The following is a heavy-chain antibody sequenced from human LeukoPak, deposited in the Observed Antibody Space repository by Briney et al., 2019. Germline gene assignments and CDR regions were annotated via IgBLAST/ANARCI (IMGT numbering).Heavy chain of an antibody. CDR3: AREYSSGWYTTMGY. V-gene: IGHV1-69*13. J-gene: IGHJ4*02. CDR2: IIPIFGTA. CDR1: GGTFSSYA. Sequence: ASVTVSCKASGGTFSSYAISWVRQAPGQGLEWMGGIIPIFGTANYAQKFQGRVTITADESTSTAYMELSSLRSEDTAVYYCAREYSSGWYTTMGYWGQGTLVTVSS. D-gene: IGHD6-19*01.